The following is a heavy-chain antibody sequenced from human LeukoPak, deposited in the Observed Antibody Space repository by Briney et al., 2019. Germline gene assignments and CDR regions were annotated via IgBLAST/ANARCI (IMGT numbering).Heavy chain of an antibody. CDR2: ITSNGGST. J-gene: IGHJ2*01. V-gene: IGHV3-64*01. CDR1: GFTFNSYA. D-gene: IGHD5-24*01. Sequence: GGSLRLSCAASGFTFNSYAMYWVRQAPGKGLEYVSAITSNGGSTYYANSVKGRFTISRDNSKNTLYLQMGSLRAEDMAVYYCARVSGDGYTLYWYFDLWGRGTLVTVSS. CDR3: ARVSGDGYTLYWYFDL.